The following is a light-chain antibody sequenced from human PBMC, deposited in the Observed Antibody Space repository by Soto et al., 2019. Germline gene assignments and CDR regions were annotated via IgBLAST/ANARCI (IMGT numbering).Light chain of an antibody. Sequence: DIQITQSPSSLSSSVLERVTITCRASQTISTYLNWYQQKPGKAPKLLIYAASSLQSGVPSRFSGSGSGTDFTLTISSLQPEDFATYSCQQSYSNPLTFGGGTKVDTK. J-gene: IGKJ4*01. CDR3: QQSYSNPLT. CDR2: AAS. V-gene: IGKV1-39*01. CDR1: QTISTY.